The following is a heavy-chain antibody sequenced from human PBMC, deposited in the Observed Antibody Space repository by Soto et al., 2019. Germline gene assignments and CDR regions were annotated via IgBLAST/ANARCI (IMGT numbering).Heavy chain of an antibody. CDR3: ASERVAEMATGGYFDN. V-gene: IGHV1-69*01. Sequence: QVHLVQSGAEVKKPGSSVKVSCKTSGGTFSDLAFSWVRQAPRQGLEWVGGIIPLFGTPNYAREFQGRVWISAEESSNPVYMELRSLRSEDTAVYYCASERVAEMATGGYFDNWGQGTLVTVSS. D-gene: IGHD5-12*01. CDR2: IIPLFGTP. CDR1: GGTFSDLA. J-gene: IGHJ4*02.